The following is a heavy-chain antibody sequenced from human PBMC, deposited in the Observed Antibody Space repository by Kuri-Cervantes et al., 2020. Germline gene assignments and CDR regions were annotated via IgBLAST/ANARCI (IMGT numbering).Heavy chain of an antibody. CDR3: AKDLFNYYGSGSSHDAFDV. V-gene: IGHV3-23*01. CDR2: ISVSGASK. CDR1: GFNFTNFA. D-gene: IGHD3-10*01. J-gene: IGHJ3*01. Sequence: GESLKISCEASGFNFTNFAMTWVRQAPGKGLEWISGISVSGASKYYADSVKARFTVSRDNSKKTFYLQMNRLRAEDTAVYYCAKDLFNYYGSGSSHDAFDVWGQGTLVTVSS.